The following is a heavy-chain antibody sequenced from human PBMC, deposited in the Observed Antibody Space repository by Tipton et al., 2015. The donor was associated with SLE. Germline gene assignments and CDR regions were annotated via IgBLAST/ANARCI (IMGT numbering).Heavy chain of an antibody. D-gene: IGHD3-10*01. CDR1: GFTFSSYG. V-gene: IGHV3-30*02. CDR2: TRYDRSNK. Sequence: SLRLSCAASGFTFSSYGMHWVRQAPGKGLEWVAFTRYDRSNKYYADSVKGRFTISRDNSKNTLYVQMNSLRAEDTAVYYCAKEGEWFRELYYFDYWGQGTLVTVSS. J-gene: IGHJ4*02. CDR3: AKEGEWFRELYYFDY.